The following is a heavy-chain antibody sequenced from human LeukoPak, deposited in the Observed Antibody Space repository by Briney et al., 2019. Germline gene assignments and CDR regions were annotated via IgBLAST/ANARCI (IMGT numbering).Heavy chain of an antibody. CDR2: INPSGGNT. CDR3: ARDAIAAAGSFDY. Sequence: ASVKVSCKASGYTFTRYYMHWVRQAPGQGLEWMGLINPSGGNTRYAQKFQGRVTMTRDTSTTTVYMELSSLRSEDTAVYYCARDAIAAAGSFDYWGQGTLVIVSS. D-gene: IGHD6-13*01. CDR1: GYTFTRYY. J-gene: IGHJ4*02. V-gene: IGHV1-46*01.